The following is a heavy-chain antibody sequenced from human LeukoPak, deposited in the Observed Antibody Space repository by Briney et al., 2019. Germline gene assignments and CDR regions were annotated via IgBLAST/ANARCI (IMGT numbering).Heavy chain of an antibody. J-gene: IGHJ4*02. Sequence: GGSLRLSCAASGFTFSTYWMNWVRQVPGKGLVWVSRINSDGSSTTYADSVKGRFTISRDNAKNSLYLQMNSLRAEDTAVYYCTRQTETTAYNRYWGQGTLVTVSS. CDR1: GFTFSTYW. CDR2: INSDGSST. V-gene: IGHV3-74*01. CDR3: TRQTETTAYNRY. D-gene: IGHD1-1*01.